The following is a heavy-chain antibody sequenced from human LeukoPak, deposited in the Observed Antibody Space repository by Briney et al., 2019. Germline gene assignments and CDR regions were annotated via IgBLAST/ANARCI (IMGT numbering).Heavy chain of an antibody. CDR1: GYTFTSYD. CDR3: ARRDYYYYYMDV. J-gene: IGHJ6*03. Sequence: ASVKVSCKASGYTFTSYDINWVRQATGQGLEWMGWMNPNSGNTGYAQKFRGRVTMTRNTSISTAYMELSSLRSADTAVYYCARRDYYYYYMDVWGKGTTVTVSS. CDR2: MNPNSGNT. V-gene: IGHV1-8*01.